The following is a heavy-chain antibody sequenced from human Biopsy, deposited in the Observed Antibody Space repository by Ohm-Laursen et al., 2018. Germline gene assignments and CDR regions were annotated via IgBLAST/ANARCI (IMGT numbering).Heavy chain of an antibody. D-gene: IGHD2-2*01. CDR2: INAKTGDT. CDR3: ARDYQPYLVTIHYYYYGMDV. J-gene: IGHJ6*02. Sequence: SVKVSCKPSGYTFTGYHVHWVRQAPGQGLEWMGWINAKTGDTNYAQKFQGRVTMTRDTSISTAYVDLSSLRSDDTAVYYCARDYQPYLVTIHYYYYGMDVWGQGTTVTVSS. V-gene: IGHV1-2*02. CDR1: GYTFTGYH.